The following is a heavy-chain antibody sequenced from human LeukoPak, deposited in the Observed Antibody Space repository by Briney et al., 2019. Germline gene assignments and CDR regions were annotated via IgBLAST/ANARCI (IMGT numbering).Heavy chain of an antibody. CDR3: AKDYYYDSSGYWDY. J-gene: IGHJ4*02. D-gene: IGHD3-22*01. Sequence: LRLSCAASGFTFDDYAMHWVRQAPGKGLEWVSGISWNSGSIGYADSVKGRFTISRDNAKNSLYLQMNSLRAEDMALYYCAKDYYYDSSGYWDYRGQGTLVTVSS. V-gene: IGHV3-9*03. CDR1: GFTFDDYA. CDR2: ISWNSGSI.